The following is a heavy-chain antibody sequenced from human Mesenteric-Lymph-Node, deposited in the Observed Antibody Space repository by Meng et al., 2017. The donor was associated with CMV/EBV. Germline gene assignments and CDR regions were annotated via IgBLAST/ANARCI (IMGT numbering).Heavy chain of an antibody. Sequence: QVQLHQWGAGLLKPSETLSGTCASYGGSFSGYYWNWIRQSPEKGLEWIGEINHSGSTTYNPSFTSRIIISVDTSTNQISLNMSSVTAADTAVYYCARGSSYDILTGYFDYWGQGALVTVSS. CDR1: GGSFSGYY. D-gene: IGHD3-9*01. CDR2: INHSGST. J-gene: IGHJ4*02. V-gene: IGHV4-34*01. CDR3: ARGSSYDILTGYFDY.